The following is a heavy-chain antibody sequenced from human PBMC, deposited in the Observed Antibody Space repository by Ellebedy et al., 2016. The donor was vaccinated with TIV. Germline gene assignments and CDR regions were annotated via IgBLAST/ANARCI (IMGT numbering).Heavy chain of an antibody. J-gene: IGHJ4*02. D-gene: IGHD3-10*01. V-gene: IGHV3-33*08. CDR1: GFSLSDHY. CDR3: ARDGGDGSGSYTDY. Sequence: GESLKISXAASGFSLSDHYMDWFRQAPGKGLEWVAVIWYDGSNKYYADSVKGRFTISRDNSKNTLYLQMNSLRAEDTAVYYCARDGGDGSGSYTDYWGQGTLVTVSS. CDR2: IWYDGSNK.